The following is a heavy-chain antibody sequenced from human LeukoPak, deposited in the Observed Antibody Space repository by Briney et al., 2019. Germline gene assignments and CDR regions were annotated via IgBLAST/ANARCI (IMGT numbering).Heavy chain of an antibody. J-gene: IGHJ4*02. CDR2: IIPIFGTA. Sequence: SVKVSCKASGGTSSSYAISWVRQAPGQGLEWMGGIIPIFGTANYAQKFQGRVTITADESTSTAYMELSSLRSEDTAVYYCARLPDYDFWSGYYYDFDYWGQGTLVTVSS. CDR3: ARLPDYDFWSGYYYDFDY. V-gene: IGHV1-69*13. CDR1: GGTSSSYA. D-gene: IGHD3-3*01.